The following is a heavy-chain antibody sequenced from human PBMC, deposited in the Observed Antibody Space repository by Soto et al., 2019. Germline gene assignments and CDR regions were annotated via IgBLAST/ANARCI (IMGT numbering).Heavy chain of an antibody. Sequence: GGSLRLSCAASGFTFDYYAMHWVRQAPGKGLEWVSGISWNSGSIGYADSVKGRFTISRDNAKNSLYLQMNSLRAEDTALYYCAKGYSGSYYVDYFDYWGQGTLVTVSS. J-gene: IGHJ4*02. V-gene: IGHV3-9*01. CDR3: AKGYSGSYYVDYFDY. D-gene: IGHD1-26*01. CDR2: ISWNSGSI. CDR1: GFTFDYYA.